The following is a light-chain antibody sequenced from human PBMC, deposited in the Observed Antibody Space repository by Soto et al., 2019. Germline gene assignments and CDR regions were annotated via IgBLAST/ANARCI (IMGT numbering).Light chain of an antibody. Sequence: EIVMTQSPATLSLSPGERATLSCRASQSVSSKLAWYQQKPGQAPRLLIYGASTRATGIPARFSGSGSGTEFTLTISSLQSEDFAVYYCQQYNDWPPMYTFGQGTKLEIK. V-gene: IGKV3-15*01. CDR2: GAS. J-gene: IGKJ2*01. CDR1: QSVSSK. CDR3: QQYNDWPPMYT.